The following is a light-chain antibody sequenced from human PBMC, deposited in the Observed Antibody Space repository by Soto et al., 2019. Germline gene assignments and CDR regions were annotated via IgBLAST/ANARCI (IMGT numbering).Light chain of an antibody. V-gene: IGLV2-14*01. CDR2: DVS. CDR3: GSYASGGAYV. J-gene: IGLJ1*01. CDR1: SSDVGGYNA. Sequence: QSVLTQPASVSGSPGQSITISCTGTSSDVGGYNAVSWYQQHPGKAPKLMIYDVSNRPSGASDRFSGSKSGNTASLTIFGLQAEDEADYYCGSYASGGAYVFGAGTKVTVL.